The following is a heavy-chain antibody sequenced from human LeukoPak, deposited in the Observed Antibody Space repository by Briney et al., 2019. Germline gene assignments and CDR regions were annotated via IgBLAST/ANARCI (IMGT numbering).Heavy chain of an antibody. D-gene: IGHD3-16*01. CDR2: IYYSGST. CDR1: GRSISSYY. CDR3: ARVRGLGAFDI. J-gene: IGHJ3*02. V-gene: IGHV4-59*01. Sequence: PSETLSLTCTVSGRSISSYYWSWLRQPPGKGLEWIGYIYYSGSTNYNPSLKSRVTISVDTSKNQFSLKLSSVTAADTAVYYCARVRGLGAFDIWGQGTMVTVSS.